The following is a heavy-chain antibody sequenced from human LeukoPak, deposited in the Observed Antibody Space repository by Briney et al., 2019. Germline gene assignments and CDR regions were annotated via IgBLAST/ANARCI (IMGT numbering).Heavy chain of an antibody. CDR3: ARDGPDSTATVYFDY. V-gene: IGHV1-69*13. CDR1: GGTFSSYA. Sequence: ASVKVSCKASGGTFSSYAISWVRQAPGQGLEWMGGIIPIFGTANYAQKFQGRVTITADESTSTAYMELSSLGSEDTAVYYCARDGPDSTATVYFDYWGQGTLVTVSS. CDR2: IIPIFGTA. D-gene: IGHD4-17*01. J-gene: IGHJ4*02.